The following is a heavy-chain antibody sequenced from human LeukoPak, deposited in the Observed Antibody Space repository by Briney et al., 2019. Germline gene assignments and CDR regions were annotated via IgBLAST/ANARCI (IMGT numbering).Heavy chain of an antibody. Sequence: AETLTLTCTAAGCTFSSYDLSWVRQSPAKGLEWMSYLSGSGGTFYNESVKSRSTISIDESRNTVFLHLNNLRVEDTAIYYCAKASWVANADAVLWGQGPVVTVSS. J-gene: IGHJ4*02. CDR2: LSGSGGTF. D-gene: IGHD6-13*01. CDR3: AKASWVANADAVL. CDR1: GCTFSSYD. V-gene: IGHV3-23*01.